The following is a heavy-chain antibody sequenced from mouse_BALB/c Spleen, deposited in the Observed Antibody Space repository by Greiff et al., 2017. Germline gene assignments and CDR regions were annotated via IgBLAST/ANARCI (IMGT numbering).Heavy chain of an antibody. J-gene: IGHJ2*01. D-gene: IGHD1-2*01. CDR3: ARRGTTAYFDY. CDR2: ISSGSSTI. V-gene: IGHV5-17*02. Sequence: EVMLVESGGGLVQPGGSRKLSCAASGFTFSSFGMHWVRQAPEKGLEWVAYISSGSSTIYYADTVKGRFTISRDNPKNTLFLQMTSLRSEDTAMYYCARRGTTAYFDYWGQGTTLTVSS. CDR1: GFTFSSFG.